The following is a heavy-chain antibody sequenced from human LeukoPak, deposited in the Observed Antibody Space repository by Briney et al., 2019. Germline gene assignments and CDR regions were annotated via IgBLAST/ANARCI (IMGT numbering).Heavy chain of an antibody. D-gene: IGHD3/OR15-3a*01. CDR3: ARRDYYFDY. CDR2: IYYSGST. Sequence: SETLSLTCTVSGVSISSYYWSWIRQPPGKGLEWIGYIYYSGSTNYNPSLKSRVTISVDTSKNQFSLKLSSVTAADTAVYYCARRDYYFDYWGQGTLVTVSS. V-gene: IGHV4-59*01. J-gene: IGHJ4*02. CDR1: GVSISSYY.